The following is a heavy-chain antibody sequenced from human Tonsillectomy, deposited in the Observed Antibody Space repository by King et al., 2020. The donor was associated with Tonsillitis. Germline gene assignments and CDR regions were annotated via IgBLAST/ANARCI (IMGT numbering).Heavy chain of an antibody. D-gene: IGHD6-13*01. V-gene: IGHV3-49*04. CDR2: IRSKAYGGTT. CDR3: TRDEYSSSWDYYYYYYMDV. CDR1: GFTFGDYA. Sequence: VQLVESGGGLVQPGRSLRLSCTASGFTFGDYAMSWVRQAPGKGLEWVGFIRSKAYGGTTEYAASVKGRFTISRDDSKSIAYLQMNSLKTEDTAVYYCTRDEYSSSWDYYYYYYMDVWGKGTTVTVSS. J-gene: IGHJ6*03.